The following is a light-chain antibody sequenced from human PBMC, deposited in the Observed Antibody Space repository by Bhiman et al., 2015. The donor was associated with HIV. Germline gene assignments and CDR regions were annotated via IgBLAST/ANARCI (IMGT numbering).Light chain of an antibody. CDR2: DNN. Sequence: QSVLTQPPSVSAAPGQKVTISCSGSSSNIGNNYVSWYQQFPGTAPKLLIYDNNIRPSGIPERFSGSKSGTSATLAITGLQTGDEADYYCGTWDSTLSSVLFGGGTKLTVL. J-gene: IGLJ2*01. V-gene: IGLV1-51*01. CDR3: GTWDSTLSSVL. CDR1: SSNIGNNY.